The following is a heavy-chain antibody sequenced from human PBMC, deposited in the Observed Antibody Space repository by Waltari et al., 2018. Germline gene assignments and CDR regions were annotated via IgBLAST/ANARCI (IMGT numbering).Heavy chain of an antibody. V-gene: IGHV3-30*18. D-gene: IGHD3-10*01. J-gene: IGHJ5*02. CDR2: ASFDGSTT. Sequence: QVQLVASGGGGVQPGMSRRRTCDATRFILSHFGMHWVRQAPGKGLEWVALASFDGSTTYYADSVRGRFTISRDNSKNTLYLDINTLRVDDTAIYYCAKDAFGNTYLDHWGQGTLVTVSS. CDR3: AKDAFGNTYLDH. CDR1: RFILSHFG.